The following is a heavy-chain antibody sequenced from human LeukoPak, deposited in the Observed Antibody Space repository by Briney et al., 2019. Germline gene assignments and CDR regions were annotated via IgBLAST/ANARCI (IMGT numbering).Heavy chain of an antibody. CDR2: IYHSGST. Sequence: SETLSLTCAVSGYSISNGYYWGWIRQPPGKGLEWIGSIYHSGSTYYNPSLKSRVTISVDTSKNQFSLKLSSVTAADTAVYYCARGCVTSCHRGLDYWGQGTLVTVSS. V-gene: IGHV4-38-2*01. CDR3: ARGCVTSCHRGLDY. D-gene: IGHD2-2*01. CDR1: GYSISNGYY. J-gene: IGHJ4*02.